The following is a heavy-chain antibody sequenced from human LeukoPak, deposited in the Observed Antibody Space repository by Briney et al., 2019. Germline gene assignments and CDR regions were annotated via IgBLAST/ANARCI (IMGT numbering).Heavy chain of an antibody. J-gene: IGHJ4*02. CDR1: GGSISSYY. Sequence: SETLSLTCTVSGGSISSYYWSWIRQPPGKGLEWIGYIYYSGSTNYNPSHKSRVTMSVDTSKNRFSLKLSSVTAADTAVYYCARGRIAARLPHFDYWGQGTLVTVSS. V-gene: IGHV4-59*01. CDR2: IYYSGST. D-gene: IGHD6-6*01. CDR3: ARGRIAARLPHFDY.